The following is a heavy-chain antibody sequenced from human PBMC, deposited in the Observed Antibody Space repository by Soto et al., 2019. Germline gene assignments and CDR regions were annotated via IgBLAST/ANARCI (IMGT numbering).Heavy chain of an antibody. D-gene: IGHD3-3*01. V-gene: IGHV1-24*01. Sequence: ASVKVSCKVSGYTLTELSMHWVRQAPGKGLEWMGGFDPEDGETIYAQKFQGRVTMTEDTSTDTAYMELSSLRSEDTAVYYCATVRITIFGVVIMSLPFDPWGQGTLVTVSS. CDR2: FDPEDGET. CDR1: GYTLTELS. CDR3: ATVRITIFGVVIMSLPFDP. J-gene: IGHJ5*02.